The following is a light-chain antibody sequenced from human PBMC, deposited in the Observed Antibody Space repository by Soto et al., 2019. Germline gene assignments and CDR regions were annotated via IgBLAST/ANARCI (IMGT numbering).Light chain of an antibody. Sequence: QSVLTQPPSVSGAPGQRVTISCTGSSSNIGAGYDVHWYQQVPGTAPKLLIYDNNNRPSGVPDRFSVSKSDTSASLAITGLQAEDEADYYCQSYDSSRSGSYVFGTGTKVTVL. CDR1: SSNIGAGYD. CDR2: DNN. CDR3: QSYDSSRSGSYV. J-gene: IGLJ1*01. V-gene: IGLV1-40*01.